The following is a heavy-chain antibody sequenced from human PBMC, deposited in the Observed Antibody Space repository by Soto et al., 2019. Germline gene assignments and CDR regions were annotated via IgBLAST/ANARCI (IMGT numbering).Heavy chain of an antibody. Sequence: GASVKVSCKASGYTFTSYGISWVRQAPGQGLEWMGWISAYNGNTNYAQKLQGRVTMTTDTSTSTAYMELRSLRSDDTAAYYCARERGRGLSVPYYYYYYGMDVWGQGTTVTVSS. CDR1: GYTFTSYG. V-gene: IGHV1-18*01. D-gene: IGHD2-2*01. J-gene: IGHJ6*02. CDR2: ISAYNGNT. CDR3: ARERGRGLSVPYYYYYYGMDV.